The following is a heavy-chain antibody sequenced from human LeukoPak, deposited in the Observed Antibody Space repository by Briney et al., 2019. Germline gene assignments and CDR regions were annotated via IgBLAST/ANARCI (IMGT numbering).Heavy chain of an antibody. CDR3: ARGSSRGSSGWYVSWIPWYFDL. D-gene: IGHD6-19*01. Sequence: PSQTLSLTCTVSGGSISSTGYCWSWIRQPAGKGLEWIGHIYTNGNTNYNPSLKSRVTISVDTSKNQFSLKLSSVTAADTAVYYCARGSSRGSSGWYVSWIPWYFDLWGRGTLVTVSS. V-gene: IGHV4-61*09. J-gene: IGHJ2*01. CDR2: IYTNGNT. CDR1: GGSISSTGYC.